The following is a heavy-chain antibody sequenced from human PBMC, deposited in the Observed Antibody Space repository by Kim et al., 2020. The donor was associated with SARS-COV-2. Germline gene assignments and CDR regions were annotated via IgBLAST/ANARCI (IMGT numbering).Heavy chain of an antibody. CDR2: ISSSSSYT. CDR3: ARDIYLGGGAYYFDY. Sequence: GGSLRLSCAASGFTFSDYYMSWIRQAPGKGLEWVSYISSSSSYTNYADSVKGRFTISRDNAKNSLYLQMNSLRAEDTAVYYCARDIYLGGGAYYFDYWGQGTLVTVSS. D-gene: IGHD3-16*01. V-gene: IGHV3-11*06. CDR1: GFTFSDYY. J-gene: IGHJ4*02.